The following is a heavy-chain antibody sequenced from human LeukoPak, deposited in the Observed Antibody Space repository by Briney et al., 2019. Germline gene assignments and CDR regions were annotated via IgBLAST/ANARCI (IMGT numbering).Heavy chain of an antibody. CDR1: GFTFSSYW. Sequence: GGSLRLSCAASGFTFSSYWMSWVREAPGKGLEWVANIKQVGSAHYYVDSVKGRFTISRDNAKNSLYLQMNSLRAEDTAVYYCAREVSVPSAPIDYWGQGTLVTVSS. CDR2: IKQVGSAH. V-gene: IGHV3-7*03. D-gene: IGHD2-2*01. CDR3: AREVSVPSAPIDY. J-gene: IGHJ4*02.